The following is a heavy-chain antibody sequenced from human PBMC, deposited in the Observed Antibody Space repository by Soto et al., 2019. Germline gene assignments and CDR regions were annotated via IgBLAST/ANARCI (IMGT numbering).Heavy chain of an antibody. Sequence: SETLSLTCSVSGGSISSYYWSWIRQPPGKGLEWIGYIFYSGRSGSTNYNPSLKSRVIISVDTSKNQFSLKLTSVTAVDTAVYYCAKTALGWFDPWGQGTLVTVSS. CDR3: AKTALGWFDP. V-gene: IGHV4-59*01. CDR1: GGSISSYY. J-gene: IGHJ5*02. D-gene: IGHD2-21*02. CDR2: IFYSGRSGST.